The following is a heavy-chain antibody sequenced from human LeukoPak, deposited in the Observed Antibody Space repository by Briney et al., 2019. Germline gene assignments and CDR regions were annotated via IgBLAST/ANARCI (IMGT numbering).Heavy chain of an antibody. J-gene: IGHJ4*02. D-gene: IGHD5-24*01. Sequence: SVKVSCKASGGTFSSYAISWVRQAPGQGLEWMGGIIPNFGTANYAQKFQGRVTITADESTSTAYMELSSLRSEDTAVYYCARGPVEMATTYYFDYWGQGTLVTVSS. CDR3: ARGPVEMATTYYFDY. CDR1: GGTFSSYA. CDR2: IIPNFGTA. V-gene: IGHV1-69*01.